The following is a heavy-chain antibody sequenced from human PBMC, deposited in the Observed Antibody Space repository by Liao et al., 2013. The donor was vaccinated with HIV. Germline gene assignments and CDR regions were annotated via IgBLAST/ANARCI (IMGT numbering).Heavy chain of an antibody. CDR3: ARDNPSWYWYFDL. V-gene: IGHV4-34*01. CDR1: GGSFSGYY. D-gene: IGHD2-2*01. Sequence: QVQLQQWGAGLLKPSETLSLTCAVYGGSFSGYYWSWIRQPPGKGLEWIGEINHSGSTNYNPSLKSRVTIAVDTSKKQFSLKLSSVTAADTAVYYCARDNPSWYWYFDLWAVAPWSLSPQ. J-gene: IGHJ2*01. CDR2: INHSGST.